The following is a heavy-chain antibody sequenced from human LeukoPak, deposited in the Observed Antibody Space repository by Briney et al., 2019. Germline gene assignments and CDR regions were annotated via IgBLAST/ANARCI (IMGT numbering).Heavy chain of an antibody. D-gene: IGHD6-19*01. CDR3: ARGAVAYYYFDN. J-gene: IGHJ4*02. V-gene: IGHV4-4*07. CDR1: GGSISSYY. Sequence: SETLSLTCTVSGGSISSYYWSWIRQPAGKGLEWLGRIYTSGSTNYNPSLKSRVTMSVDTSKNQFSLKLSSVTAADPAVYYCARGAVAYYYFDNWGQGTLVTVSS. CDR2: IYTSGST.